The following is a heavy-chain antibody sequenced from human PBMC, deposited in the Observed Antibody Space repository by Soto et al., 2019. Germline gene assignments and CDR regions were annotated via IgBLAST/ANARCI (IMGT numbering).Heavy chain of an antibody. V-gene: IGHV4-34*01. CDR1: GGSFSGYY. CDR3: VRGAGITMVRGVTINDY. D-gene: IGHD3-10*01. CDR2: INHSGST. Sequence: SETLSLTCAVYGGSFSGYYWSWIRQPPGKGLEWIGEINHSGSTNYNPSLKSRVTISVDTSKNQFSLKLSSVTAADTAVYYCVRGAGITMVRGVTINDYWGQGTLVTVSS. J-gene: IGHJ4*02.